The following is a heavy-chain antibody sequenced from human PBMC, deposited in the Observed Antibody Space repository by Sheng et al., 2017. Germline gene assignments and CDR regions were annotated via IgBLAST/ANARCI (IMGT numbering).Heavy chain of an antibody. J-gene: IGHJ4*02. CDR2: IYYSGST. V-gene: IGHV4-39*07. D-gene: IGHD3-10*01. CDR3: ARVSGERYYYGSGRLHYCDY. Sequence: QLQLQESGPGLVKPWETLSLTCSVSGGSISSDTYYWGWVRQPPGKGLEWIGSIYYSGSTYYNPSLKSRVTISVDTSKTQFSLNLKSVTVADTAVYYCARVSGERYYYGSGRLHYCDYWGPGMLVTVSS. CDR1: GGSISSDTYY.